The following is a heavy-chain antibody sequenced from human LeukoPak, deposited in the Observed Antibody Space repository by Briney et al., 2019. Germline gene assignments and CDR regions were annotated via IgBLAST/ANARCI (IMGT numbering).Heavy chain of an antibody. D-gene: IGHD2-2*01. CDR1: GYTFTSYD. Sequence: ASVKVSCKASGYTFTSYDINWVRQATGQGLEWMGWMNPNSGNTGYAQKFQGSVTMTRNSSISTAYMELSSLRSEDTAVYYCARGWPSSYQLLFGQEERNWFDPWGQGTLVTVSS. V-gene: IGHV1-8*01. CDR2: MNPNSGNT. J-gene: IGHJ5*02. CDR3: ARGWPSSYQLLFGQEERNWFDP.